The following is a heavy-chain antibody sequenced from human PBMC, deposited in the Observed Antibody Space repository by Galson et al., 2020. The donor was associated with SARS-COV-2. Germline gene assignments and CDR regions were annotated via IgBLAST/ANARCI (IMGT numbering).Heavy chain of an antibody. J-gene: IGHJ3*01. CDR1: GYSFTYRF. CDR3: TTPVCPGGVCYGHAGFDV. D-gene: IGHD2-8*02. Sequence: SVKVSCKASGYSFTYRFLHWVRQAPGLAPEWMGWITSFNGKTNYAQNFQDRVTITSDRSLNTAYMELTSLKSEDTAMYYCTTPVCPGGVCYGHAGFDVWCQGTMVTVSS. CDR2: ITSFNGKT. V-gene: IGHV1-45*02.